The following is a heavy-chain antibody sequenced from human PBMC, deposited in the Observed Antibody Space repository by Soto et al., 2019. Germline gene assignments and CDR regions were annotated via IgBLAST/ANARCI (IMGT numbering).Heavy chain of an antibody. D-gene: IGHD4-17*01. CDR3: AKSRQGYGNYDFDY. Sequence: PGGSLRLSCVASGFTFSSYDMSWVRQAPGKGLEWVSVISGNGGSTYYIDPVKGRFTISRDNSKNMVYLQMNSLRAEDTAIYYCAKSRQGYGNYDFDYWGQGTLVTVSS. V-gene: IGHV3-23*01. CDR1: GFTFSSYD. CDR2: ISGNGGST. J-gene: IGHJ4*02.